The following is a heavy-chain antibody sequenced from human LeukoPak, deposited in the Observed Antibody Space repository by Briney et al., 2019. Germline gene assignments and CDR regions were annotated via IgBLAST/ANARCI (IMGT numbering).Heavy chain of an antibody. CDR1: GFTFDDYA. CDR2: ISWNSGSI. J-gene: IGHJ6*02. D-gene: IGHD1-26*01. V-gene: IGHV3-9*01. Sequence: PGGSLRLSCAASGFTFDDYAMPWVRQAPGKGLEWVSGISWNSGSIGHADSVKGRFTISRDNAKNSLYLQMNSLRAEDTALYYCAKSVGSYGRYYGMDVWGQGTTVTVSS. CDR3: AKSVGSYGRYYGMDV.